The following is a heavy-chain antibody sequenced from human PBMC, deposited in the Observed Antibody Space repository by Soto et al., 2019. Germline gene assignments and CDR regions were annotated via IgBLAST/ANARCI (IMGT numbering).Heavy chain of an antibody. D-gene: IGHD6-25*01. CDR2: ITGSGSDT. CDR3: AKGSASGSPYYFDF. J-gene: IGHJ4*02. Sequence: PGGSLRLSCAASGFTFSNYAMSWVRQAPGKGLEWVSAITGSGSDTYHADSVKGRFTISRDNSKNTLFLQMNRLRADDTAVYYCAKGSASGSPYYFDFWGQGTLVTVSS. CDR1: GFTFSNYA. V-gene: IGHV3-23*01.